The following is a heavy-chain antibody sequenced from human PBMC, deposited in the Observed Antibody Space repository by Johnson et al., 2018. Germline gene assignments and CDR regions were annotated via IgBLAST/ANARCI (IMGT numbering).Heavy chain of an antibody. D-gene: IGHD2-21*01. V-gene: IGHV1-8*01. J-gene: IGHJ3*02. CDR1: GYSFTIYG. CDR2: MNPNGDNA. CDR3: ARGRDCYHFLSAFDI. Sequence: QVQLVQSGAEVKKPGASVKVSCKASGYSFTIYGIHWVRQAAGQGLEWMGWMNPNGDNAGYAQKFQGRVSMTRNTSMNTAYMELNSLRAEDTAVYYCARGRDCYHFLSAFDIWGQGTMVTGSS.